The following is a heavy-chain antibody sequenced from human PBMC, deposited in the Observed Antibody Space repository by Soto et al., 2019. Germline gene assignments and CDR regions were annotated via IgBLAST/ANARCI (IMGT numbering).Heavy chain of an antibody. J-gene: IGHJ4*02. CDR1: GFTVSNNY. CDR2: IYSGGYT. CDR3: PTRPGGGGY. Sequence: EVQLVESGGGLIQPGGSLRLSCAVSGFTVSNNYMSWVRQAPGKGLEGVSVIYSGGYTAYGDSVKGRFTISRDNSKNRMHFKNNTRGPDASALFYWPTRPGGGGYWGQGTLVTVSS. V-gene: IGHV3-53*01. D-gene: IGHD3-10*01.